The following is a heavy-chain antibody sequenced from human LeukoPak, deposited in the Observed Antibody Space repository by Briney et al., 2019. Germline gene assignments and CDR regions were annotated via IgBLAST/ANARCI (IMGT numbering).Heavy chain of an antibody. CDR3: ARVPLTGTPV. D-gene: IGHD1-7*01. Sequence: PGGSLRLSCAASGFTFSSYAMHWVRQAPGKGLEYVSAISSNGGSTYYANSVKGRFTISRDNSKNTLYLQMGSLRAEDMAVYYCARVPLTGTPVWSQGTLVTVSS. CDR2: ISSNGGST. CDR1: GFTFSSYA. V-gene: IGHV3-64*01. J-gene: IGHJ4*02.